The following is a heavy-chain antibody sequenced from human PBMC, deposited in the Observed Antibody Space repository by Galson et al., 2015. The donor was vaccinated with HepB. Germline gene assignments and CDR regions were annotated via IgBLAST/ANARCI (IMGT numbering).Heavy chain of an antibody. V-gene: IGHV5-51*01. Sequence: QSGAEVKKPGESLKISCKGSGYSFSTYWIGWVRQMPGKGLEWMAIIYPGDSDTRYSPSFQGQVTISADRSISTAYLQWSSLKASDTAMYYCARQAEDSSGWYVYWGQGTLVTVSS. D-gene: IGHD6-19*01. CDR1: GYSFSTYW. CDR3: ARQAEDSSGWYVY. CDR2: IYPGDSDT. J-gene: IGHJ4*02.